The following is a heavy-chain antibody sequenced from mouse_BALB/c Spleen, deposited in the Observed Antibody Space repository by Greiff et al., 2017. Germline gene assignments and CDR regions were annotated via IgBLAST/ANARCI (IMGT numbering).Heavy chain of an antibody. V-gene: IGHV14-1*02. D-gene: IGHD1-1*01. CDR1: GFNIKDYY. CDR2: IDPENGNT. Sequence: DVQLQESGAELVRPGALVKLSCKASGFNIKDYYMHWVKQRPEQGLEWIGWIDPENGNTIYDPKFQGKASITADTSSNTAYLQLSSLTSEDTAVYYCAVYYYGSSYGYFDVWGAGTTVTVSS. J-gene: IGHJ1*01. CDR3: AVYYYGSSYGYFDV.